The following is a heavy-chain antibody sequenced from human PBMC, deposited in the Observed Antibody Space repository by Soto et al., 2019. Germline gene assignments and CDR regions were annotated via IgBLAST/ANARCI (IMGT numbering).Heavy chain of an antibody. CDR2: IYYSGST. CDR3: ARKRGRFGGVIAFDY. J-gene: IGHJ4*02. CDR1: GGSISSGGYY. Sequence: QVQLQESGPGLVKPSQTLSLTCTVSGGSISSGGYYCSWIRQHPGKGLEWIGYIYYSGSTYYNPSLKSRVTISVDTSKPQFSLKLSSVTAADTAVYYCARKRGRFGGVIAFDYWGQGTLVTVSS. V-gene: IGHV4-31*03. D-gene: IGHD3-16*02.